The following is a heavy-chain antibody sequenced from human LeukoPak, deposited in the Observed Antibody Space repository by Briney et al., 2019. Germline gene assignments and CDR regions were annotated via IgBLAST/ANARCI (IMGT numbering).Heavy chain of an antibody. CDR3: ARDVAAGKPYGDP. J-gene: IGHJ5*02. Sequence: GASVKVSCKASGYTFTSYDISWVRQAPGQGLEWMGWISTYNGNTNYAQKLQGRVTMTTDTSTSKAYMELRSLSSDDTAEYYCARDVAAGKPYGDPWGQGTLVTVPS. CDR2: ISTYNGNT. D-gene: IGHD6-13*01. CDR1: GYTFTSYD. V-gene: IGHV1-18*01.